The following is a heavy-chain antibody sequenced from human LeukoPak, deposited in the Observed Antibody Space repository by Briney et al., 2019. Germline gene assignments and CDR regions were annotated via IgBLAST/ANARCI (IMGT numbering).Heavy chain of an antibody. CDR3: ARWLYNSGWAIDY. V-gene: IGHV3-7*01. CDR2: IRQDGSAQ. J-gene: IGHJ4*02. CDR1: GFTFSDYY. D-gene: IGHD5-12*01. Sequence: PGGSLRLSCAASGFTFSDYYMNWVRQAPGKGLEWVANIRQDGSAQFYADSVKGRFTISRDNAKNSLYLQMNSLRDGDTAVYYCARWLYNSGWAIDYWGQGTLVTVSS.